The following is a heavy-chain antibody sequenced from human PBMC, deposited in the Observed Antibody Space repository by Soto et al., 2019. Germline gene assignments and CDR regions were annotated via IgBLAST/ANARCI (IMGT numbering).Heavy chain of an antibody. CDR3: ARGIEGWYQGRYYYGMDV. CDR2: IYYSGST. CDR1: GGSVSSGSYY. J-gene: IGHJ6*02. Sequence: QVQLQESGPGLVKPSETLSLTCTVSGGSVSSGSYYWSWIRQPPGKGLEWIGYIYYSGSTHYNPSLKSRVTISGDTSKNQFSLKLSSVTAAYTAVYYCARGIEGWYQGRYYYGMDVWGQGTTVTVSS. D-gene: IGHD6-19*01. V-gene: IGHV4-61*01.